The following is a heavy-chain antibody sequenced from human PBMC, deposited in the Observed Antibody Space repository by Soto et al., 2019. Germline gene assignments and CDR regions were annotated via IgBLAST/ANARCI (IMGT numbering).Heavy chain of an antibody. D-gene: IGHD6-13*01. J-gene: IGHJ4*02. CDR1: GFTFSNYA. CDR3: AKPGISSWDGGNDY. CDR2: ISSSGGHT. V-gene: IGHV3-23*01. Sequence: GSLRLSCAASGFTFSNYAMNWVRQAPGKGLEWVSVISSSGGHTYYADSVKGRFTISRDNSKNTLFLQINSLRAEDTAIYYCAKPGISSWDGGNDYWGQGTLVTVSS.